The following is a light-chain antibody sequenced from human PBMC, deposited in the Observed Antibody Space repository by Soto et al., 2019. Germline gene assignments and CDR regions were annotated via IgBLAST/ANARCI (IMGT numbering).Light chain of an antibody. CDR2: KAS. Sequence: DIQMTQSPSTLSASVGDRVTITCRASQSISSWLAWYQQKPGKAPKLLIYKASSLKSGVPSRFSGSGSGTEFTLTISSLQPDDFATYYCQHQNINYPGTFGGGTKVDIK. CDR3: QHQNINYPGT. CDR1: QSISSW. J-gene: IGKJ4*01. V-gene: IGKV1-5*03.